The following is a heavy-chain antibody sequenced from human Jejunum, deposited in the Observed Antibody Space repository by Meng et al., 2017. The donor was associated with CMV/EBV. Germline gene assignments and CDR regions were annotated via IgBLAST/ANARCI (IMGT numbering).Heavy chain of an antibody. D-gene: IGHD1-7*01. CDR2: ISGNGGAT. CDR1: FSFNHYA. CDR3: ARDQNENYPYNWFDP. Sequence: FSFNHYAMHWVRQAPGKGLEHVSVISGNGGATYYADSVKGRFTISRDNSKNTLYLQMGSLRADDMAVYYCARDQNENYPYNWFDPWGQGTLVTVSS. V-gene: IGHV3-64*02. J-gene: IGHJ5*02.